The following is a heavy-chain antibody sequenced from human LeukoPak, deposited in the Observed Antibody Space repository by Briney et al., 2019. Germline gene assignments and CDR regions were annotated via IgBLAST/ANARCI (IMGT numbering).Heavy chain of an antibody. V-gene: IGHV4-59*11. CDR1: GGFMSGHY. Sequence: PSETLSLTCNVSGGFMSGHYWTWIRQPPGKGLEWIGCIFSSGSTNYNPSLKSRVTISVDTSKNQFSLSLRSVTAADTAVYYCARAESGSDYWFDPWGQGTLVTVSS. D-gene: IGHD5-12*01. CDR2: IFSSGST. J-gene: IGHJ5*02. CDR3: ARAESGSDYWFDP.